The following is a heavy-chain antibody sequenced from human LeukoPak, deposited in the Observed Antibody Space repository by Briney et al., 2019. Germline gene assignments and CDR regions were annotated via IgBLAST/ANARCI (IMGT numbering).Heavy chain of an antibody. J-gene: IGHJ4*02. V-gene: IGHV3-74*01. CDR2: INSDGSWT. Sequence: GGSLRLSCAASGNYWMHWVRQAPGKGLVWVSHINSDGSWTSYADSVKGRFAISKDNAKNTVYLQMNNLRAEDTAVYYCVSFYETYWGRGTLVAVSS. CDR1: GNYW. D-gene: IGHD2-2*01. CDR3: VSFYETY.